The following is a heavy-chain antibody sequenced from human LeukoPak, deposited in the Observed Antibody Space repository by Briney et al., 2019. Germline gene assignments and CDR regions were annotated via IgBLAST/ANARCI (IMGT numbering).Heavy chain of an antibody. CDR3: ARGRIAKIVVVHSFSYGMDV. Sequence: SQTLSLTCTVSGGSISSGGYNWSWIRQHPGKGLEWIGYIYYSGSTYYNPSLKSRVTISVDTSKNQFSLELRSVTAADTAVYYCARGRIAKIVVVHSFSYGMDVWGQGTTVTVSS. CDR1: GGSISSGGYN. V-gene: IGHV4-31*03. D-gene: IGHD3-22*01. CDR2: IYYSGST. J-gene: IGHJ6*02.